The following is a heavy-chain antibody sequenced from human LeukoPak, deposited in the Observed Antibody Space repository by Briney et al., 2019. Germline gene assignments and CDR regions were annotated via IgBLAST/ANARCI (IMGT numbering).Heavy chain of an antibody. CDR1: GFIFTSYG. J-gene: IGHJ4*02. CDR2: IKQDGSEI. D-gene: IGHD5-24*01. CDR3: ARQAATMGRFYFDY. Sequence: GGSLRLSCAASGFIFTSYGMSWVRQAPGKGLEWVANIKQDGSEIYYVDSVKGRFTISRDNAKNSLSLQMNSLRAEDTAVYYCARQAATMGRFYFDYWGQGTLVPVSS. V-gene: IGHV3-7*03.